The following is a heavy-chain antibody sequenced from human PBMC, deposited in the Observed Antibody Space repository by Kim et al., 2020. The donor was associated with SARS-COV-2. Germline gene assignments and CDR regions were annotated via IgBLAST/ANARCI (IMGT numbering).Heavy chain of an antibody. D-gene: IGHD3-3*01. V-gene: IGHV4-34*01. Sequence: ETLSLTCAVYGGSFSGYYWSWIRQPPGKGLEWIGEINHSGSTNYNPSLKSRVTISVDTSKNQFSLKLSSVTAADTAVYYCARGYYDFWSGYYLYWYFDLWGRGTLVTVSS. CDR1: GGSFSGYY. J-gene: IGHJ2*01. CDR2: INHSGST. CDR3: ARGYYDFWSGYYLYWYFDL.